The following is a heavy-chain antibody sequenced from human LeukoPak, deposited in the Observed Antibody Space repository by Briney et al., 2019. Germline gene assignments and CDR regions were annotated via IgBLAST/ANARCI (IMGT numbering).Heavy chain of an antibody. Sequence: SETLSLTCTVSGGSISSSSYYWGWIRQPPGKGLEWIGSIYYSGSTYYNPSLKSRVTISVDTSKNQFSLKLSSVTAADTAVYYCARRHYYDNSGYYYAFDYWGQGTLVTVSS. CDR3: ARRHYYDNSGYYYAFDY. CDR2: IYYSGST. CDR1: GGSISSSSYY. V-gene: IGHV4-39*01. J-gene: IGHJ4*02. D-gene: IGHD3-22*01.